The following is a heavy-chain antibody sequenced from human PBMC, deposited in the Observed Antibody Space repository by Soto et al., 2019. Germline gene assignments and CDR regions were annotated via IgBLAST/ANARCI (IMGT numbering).Heavy chain of an antibody. CDR2: VYWDDDK. J-gene: IGHJ6*02. D-gene: IGHD3-10*02. Sequence: QITLKESGPTLVRPTQTLTLTCTFSGFSLTTNGVGVGWIRQPPGKALEWLALVYWDDDKRYSPSLKSRLTSTKDSSRNQVVLTMTNMEPVDTATYYCAHRRNTMFPPFSSPGIDVWGQGTTVTVSS. V-gene: IGHV2-5*02. CDR3: AHRRNTMFPPFSSPGIDV. CDR1: GFSLTTNGVG.